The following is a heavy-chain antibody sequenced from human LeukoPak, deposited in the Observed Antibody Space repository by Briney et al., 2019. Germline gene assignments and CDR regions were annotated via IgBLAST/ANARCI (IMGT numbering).Heavy chain of an antibody. CDR1: GGTFSSYA. CDR2: IIPIFGTA. J-gene: IGHJ4*02. D-gene: IGHD4-17*01. V-gene: IGHV1-69*13. CDR3: ARERNYGDYAV. Sequence: ASVTVSCTASGGTFSSYAISWVRQAPGQGLEWMGGIIPIFGTANYAQKFQGRVTITADESTSTAYMELSSLRSEDTAVYYCARERNYGDYAVWGQGTLVTVSS.